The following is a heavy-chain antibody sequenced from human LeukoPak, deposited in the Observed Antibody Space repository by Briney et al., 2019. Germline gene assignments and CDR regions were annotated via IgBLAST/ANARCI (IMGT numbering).Heavy chain of an antibody. CDR1: GFTFDDHA. CDR2: ISWDGGST. CDR3: AKVNLESDYYYYYMDV. Sequence: PGGSLRLSCAASGFTFDDHAMHWVRQAPGKGLEWVSLISWDGGSTYYADSVKGRFTISRDNSKNSLYLQMNSLRAEDTALYYCAKVNLESDYYYYYMDVWGKGTTVTVSS. D-gene: IGHD3-3*01. J-gene: IGHJ6*03. V-gene: IGHV3-43D*04.